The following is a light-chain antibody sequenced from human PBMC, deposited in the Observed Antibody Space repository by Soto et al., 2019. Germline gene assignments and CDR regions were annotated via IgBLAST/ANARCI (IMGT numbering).Light chain of an antibody. CDR1: QSVGRY. CDR3: QQCADWPLFT. J-gene: IGKJ5*01. Sequence: EIVMTQSPATLSVSPGETATLSCRASQSVGRYLAWYQHRPGQAPRLLIYDASTRATGIPARFRGSGSGTEFTLTISGMQSEDFAVYSCQQCADWPLFTFGQGTRLEIK. CDR2: DAS. V-gene: IGKV3-15*01.